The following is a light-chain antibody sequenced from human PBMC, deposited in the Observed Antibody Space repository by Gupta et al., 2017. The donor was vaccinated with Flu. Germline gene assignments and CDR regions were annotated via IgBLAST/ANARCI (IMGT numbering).Light chain of an antibody. V-gene: IGKV3-20*01. Sequence: DIVLTQSPGTLSLSPGERATLSCRASQSVSSSYLAWYQQKPGQAPRLLIYGASSRATGIPDRFSGSGSGTDFTLTISRLEPEDFAVYYCQHYGSSPSTFGQGTKVEIK. CDR3: QHYGSSPST. CDR2: GAS. CDR1: QSVSSSY. J-gene: IGKJ1*01.